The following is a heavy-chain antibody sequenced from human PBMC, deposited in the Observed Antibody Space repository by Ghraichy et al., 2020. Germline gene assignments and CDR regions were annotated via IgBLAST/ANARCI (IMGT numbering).Heavy chain of an antibody. Sequence: GGSLRLSCAASGFTFSTYAMTWVRQAPGRGLEWVSGISYSGGNTYYADSVRGRFTISRDDFRNTLYLQMNSLRADDTAVYYCAKDRYSRSLFVSALVYPWGQGTLVTVSS. V-gene: IGHV3-23*01. CDR3: AKDRYSRSLFVSALVYP. CDR2: ISYSGGNT. D-gene: IGHD2-15*01. CDR1: GFTFSTYA. J-gene: IGHJ5*02.